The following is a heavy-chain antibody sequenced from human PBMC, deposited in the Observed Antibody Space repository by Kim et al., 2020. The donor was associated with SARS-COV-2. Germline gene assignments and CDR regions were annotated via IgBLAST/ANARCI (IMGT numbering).Heavy chain of an antibody. J-gene: IGHJ4*02. CDR3: AREGGSSSTHLDY. V-gene: IGHV4-59*01. CDR1: GGSISTYY. Sequence: SETLSLTCSVSGGSISTYYWSWLRQPPGKGLEWIGYVYYSGSTNYNPSLKSRVTMSVDTSNNQFSLNLTSVTAADTAVYYCAREGGSSSTHLDYWGKGTLVTVSS. D-gene: IGHD2-2*01. CDR2: VYYSGST.